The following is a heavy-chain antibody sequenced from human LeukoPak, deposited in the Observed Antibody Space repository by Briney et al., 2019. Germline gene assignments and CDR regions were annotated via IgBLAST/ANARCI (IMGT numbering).Heavy chain of an antibody. CDR3: ARGVWDYYGSGSYSIRIYFDY. CDR2: IYYSGST. D-gene: IGHD3-10*01. CDR1: GGSISSGDYY. V-gene: IGHV4-30-4*01. Sequence: SQTLSLTCTVSGGSISSGDYYWSWIRQPPGKGLEWIGYIYYSGSTYYNPSLKSRVTISVDTSKNQFSLKLSSVTAADTAVYYCARGVWDYYGSGSYSIRIYFDYWGQRTLVTVSS. J-gene: IGHJ4*02.